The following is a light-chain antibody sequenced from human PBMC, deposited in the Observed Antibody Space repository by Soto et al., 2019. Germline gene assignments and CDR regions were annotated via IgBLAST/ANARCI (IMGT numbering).Light chain of an antibody. CDR1: SSDVGGYKY. V-gene: IGLV2-14*01. Sequence: QSALTQPASVSVSPGQSITISCTGTSSDVGGYKYVSWYQLHPGKAPKLMIYEVSNRPSGISNRFSASKSGNTASLTISGLQAEDAAYYYCFSYTSSTAYGFGTVAKLTGL. CDR2: EVS. CDR3: FSYTSSTAYG. J-gene: IGLJ1*01.